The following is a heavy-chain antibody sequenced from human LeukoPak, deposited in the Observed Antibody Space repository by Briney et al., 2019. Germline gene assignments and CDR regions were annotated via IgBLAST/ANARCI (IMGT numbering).Heavy chain of an antibody. J-gene: IGHJ6*03. CDR1: SESFSGYF. CDR2: INYSGST. V-gene: IGHV4-34*01. D-gene: IGHD2-15*01. CDR3: ARGYCSGGSCYSYYYYNYMDV. Sequence: SETLSLTCAIYSESFSGYFWSWIRQPPGKGLEWLGEINYSGSTNYNPSLKSRVTISVDTSKNQFSLKLSSVTAADTAVYYCARGYCSGGSCYSYYYYNYMDVWGKGTTVTVSS.